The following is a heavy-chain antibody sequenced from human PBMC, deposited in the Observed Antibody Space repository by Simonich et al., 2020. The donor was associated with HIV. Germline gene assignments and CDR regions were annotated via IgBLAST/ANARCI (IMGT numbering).Heavy chain of an antibody. J-gene: IGHJ4*02. CDR3: ARRHPTTVTTPYFDY. CDR1: GGSFCGYY. V-gene: IGHV4-34*01. Sequence: QVQLQQWGAGLLKPSETLSLTSAVYGGSFCGYYWSWNRHPPRKGLVWIGEINHSRSTNYNPSHKTRVAISVGTSKNQFSLKLRSVTAADTAVYYCARRHPTTVTTPYFDYWGQGTLVTVSS. CDR2: INHSRST. D-gene: IGHD4-17*01.